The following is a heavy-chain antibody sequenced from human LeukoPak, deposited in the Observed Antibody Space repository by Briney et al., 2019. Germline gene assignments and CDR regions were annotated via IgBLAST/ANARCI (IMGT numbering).Heavy chain of an antibody. CDR2: INHSGST. CDR1: GGSFSGYY. D-gene: IGHD3-22*01. V-gene: IGHV4-34*01. CDR3: ARGRLNYYDSSGYYNAAFDI. J-gene: IGHJ3*02. Sequence: PSETLSLTCAVYGGSFSGYYWSWIRQPPGKGLEWIGEINHSGSTNYNPSLKSRVTISVDTSKNQFSLKLSYVTAADTAVYYCARGRLNYYDSSGYYNAAFDIWGQGTMVTVSS.